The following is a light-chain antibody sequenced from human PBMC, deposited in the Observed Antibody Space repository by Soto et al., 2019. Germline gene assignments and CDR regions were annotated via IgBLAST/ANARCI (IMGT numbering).Light chain of an antibody. CDR2: DAS. CDR3: LQHNTYPVT. V-gene: IGKV1-33*01. J-gene: IGKJ1*01. CDR1: QDINKN. Sequence: DLQMSQSPSSLSACVGDRVTIAGQASQDINKNLIWYQQKPGKAPKLLIYDASDLETGVPSRFSGSGSGTGFTFPISSLQPEDFATYYCLQHNTYPVTFGQGTKVDIK.